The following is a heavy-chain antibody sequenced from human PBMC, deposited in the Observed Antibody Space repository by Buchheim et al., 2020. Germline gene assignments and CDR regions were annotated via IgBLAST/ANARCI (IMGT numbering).Heavy chain of an antibody. J-gene: IGHJ6*02. V-gene: IGHV4-39*07. CDR1: GGSISSSSYY. D-gene: IGHD3-3*01. Sequence: QLQLQESGPGLVKPSETLSLTCTVSGGSISSSSYYWGWIRQPPGKGLEWIGSIYYSGSTYYNPSLKSRVTISVDTSKNQFSLKLSSVTAADTAVYYCASRYYDFWSGYYTGSYGMDVWGQGTT. CDR2: IYYSGST. CDR3: ASRYYDFWSGYYTGSYGMDV.